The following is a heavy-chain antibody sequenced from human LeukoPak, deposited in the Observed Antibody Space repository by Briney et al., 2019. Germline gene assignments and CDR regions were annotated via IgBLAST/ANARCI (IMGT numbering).Heavy chain of an antibody. CDR2: ISATGGST. V-gene: IGHV3-23*01. CDR1: GFTFSRYV. CDR3: AKISTTVTSGWFDP. Sequence: PGGSLRLSCAASGFTFSRYVMTWVRPAPGRGLAWVSGISATGGSTYFADSVRGRFTISRDNSKNTLYLQMNSLRAEDTAIHYCAKISTTVTSGWFDPWGQGTLVTVSS. D-gene: IGHD4-17*01. J-gene: IGHJ5*02.